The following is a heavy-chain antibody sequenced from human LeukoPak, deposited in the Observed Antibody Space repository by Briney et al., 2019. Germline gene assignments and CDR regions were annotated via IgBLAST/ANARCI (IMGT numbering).Heavy chain of an antibody. D-gene: IGHD3-16*01. V-gene: IGHV1-24*01. CDR3: ARGIGGYYYYGMDV. CDR2: FDPEDGET. J-gene: IGHJ6*02. CDR1: GYTLTELS. Sequence: GASVKVSCKVSGYTLTELSMHWVRQAPGKGLEWMGGFDPEDGETIYAQKFQGRVTMTEDTSTDTAYMELSSLRSEDTAVYYCARGIGGYYYYGMDVWGQGTTVTVSS.